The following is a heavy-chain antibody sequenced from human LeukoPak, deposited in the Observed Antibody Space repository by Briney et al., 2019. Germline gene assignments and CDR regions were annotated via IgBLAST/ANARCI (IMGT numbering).Heavy chain of an antibody. D-gene: IGHD2-15*01. J-gene: IGHJ4*02. CDR2: ISSSSSYI. Sequence: KTGGSLRLSCAASGFTFSSYSMNWVRQAPGKGLEWVSSISSSSSYIYYADSVKGRFTISRDNAKNSLYLQMNSLRAEDTAVYYCAKSQWRTDNCSGGSCYSFYFDYWGQGTLVTVSS. V-gene: IGHV3-21*04. CDR1: GFTFSSYS. CDR3: AKSQWRTDNCSGGSCYSFYFDY.